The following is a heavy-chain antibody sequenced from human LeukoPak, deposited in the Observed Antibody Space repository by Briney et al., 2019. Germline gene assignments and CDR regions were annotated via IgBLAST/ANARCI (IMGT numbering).Heavy chain of an antibody. V-gene: IGHV1-2*02. J-gene: IGHJ5*02. CDR2: INPNSGGT. D-gene: IGHD3-22*01. CDR1: GYTFTGYY. CDR3: ARGRYYTDTSGFSPLDP. Sequence: ASVKVSCKASGYTFTGYYMHWVRQAPGQGLEWMGWINPNSGGTNYAQKFQGRVTMTRDTSISTAYMELSRLRSDDTAVYYCARGRYYTDTSGFSPLDPWGQGTLVTVSS.